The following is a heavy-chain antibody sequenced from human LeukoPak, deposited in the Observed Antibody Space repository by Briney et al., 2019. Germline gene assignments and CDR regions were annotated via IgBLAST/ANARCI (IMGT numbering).Heavy chain of an antibody. V-gene: IGHV5-51*01. CDR2: INPDDSDT. CDR3: ARRGIEYKYVSDV. Sequence: GESLKISCKGSGYIFANYWIAWVRPTPGKGLEWMGLINPDDSDTRDSPSFQGQVTISVDKSTSTAYLQWSSLKASDTAIYYCARRGIEYKYVSDVWGQGTTVSVSS. CDR1: GYIFANYW. D-gene: IGHD3-16*01. J-gene: IGHJ6*02.